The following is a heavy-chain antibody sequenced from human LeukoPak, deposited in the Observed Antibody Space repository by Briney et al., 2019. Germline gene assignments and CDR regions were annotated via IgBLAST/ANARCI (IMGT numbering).Heavy chain of an antibody. J-gene: IGHJ1*01. CDR2: ISVYNGNT. CDR1: GYTYSSYD. CDR3: AREPNYYDSSGYYSAQYFQY. D-gene: IGHD3-22*01. Sequence: ASVKVSCKASGYTYSSYDISWVRQAPGQGLEWMGRISVYNGNTNYAQKLQGRVTMTTDTSTSTAYMELRSLTSDDTAVYYCAREPNYYDSSGYYSAQYFQYWGQGTLVTVSS. V-gene: IGHV1-18*01.